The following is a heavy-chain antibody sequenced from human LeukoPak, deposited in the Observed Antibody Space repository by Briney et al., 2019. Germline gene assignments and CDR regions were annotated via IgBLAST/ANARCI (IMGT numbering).Heavy chain of an antibody. Sequence: PSETLSLTCAVYGGSFSGYCWSWIRQPPGKGLEWIGEINHSGSTYYNPSLKSRVPISVDTSKNQFSLKLSSVTAADTAVYYCARDTYCGGDCYGDDAFDIWGQGTMVTVSS. CDR1: GGSFSGYC. V-gene: IGHV4-34*01. CDR2: INHSGST. CDR3: ARDTYCGGDCYGDDAFDI. D-gene: IGHD2-21*01. J-gene: IGHJ3*02.